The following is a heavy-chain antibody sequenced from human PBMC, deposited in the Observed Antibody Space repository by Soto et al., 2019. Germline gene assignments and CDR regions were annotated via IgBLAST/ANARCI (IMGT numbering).Heavy chain of an antibody. CDR1: GGTFSSYA. CDR3: ASANTYCSSTSCYEPRGYYYYYGMDV. J-gene: IGHJ6*02. V-gene: IGHV1-69*13. D-gene: IGHD2-2*01. CDR2: IIPIFGTA. Sequence: SVKVSCKASGGTFSSYAISWVLQAPGQGLEWMGGIIPIFGTANYAQKFQGRVTITADESTSTAYMELSSLRSEDTAVYYCASANTYCSSTSCYEPRGYYYYYGMDVWGQGTTVTVSS.